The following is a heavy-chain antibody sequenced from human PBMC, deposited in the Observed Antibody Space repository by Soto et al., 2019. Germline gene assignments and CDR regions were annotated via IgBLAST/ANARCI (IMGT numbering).Heavy chain of an antibody. CDR2: IYSSGTT. J-gene: IGHJ2*01. V-gene: IGHV4-30-4*01. CDR3: AAFLGAHWYFDL. Sequence: QVQLQESGPGLVKPSETLSLTCTVSDGSINSDHYYWSWIRQPPGKGLEWIGYIYSSGTTFYNPSLRSRVTMSLDTSENQFAVRLNSVTAADTAVYYCAAFLGAHWYFDLWGRGTLVSVSS. CDR1: DGSINSDHYY. D-gene: IGHD1-26*01.